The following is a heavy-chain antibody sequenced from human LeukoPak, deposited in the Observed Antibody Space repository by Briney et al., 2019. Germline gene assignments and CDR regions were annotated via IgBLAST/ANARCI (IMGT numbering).Heavy chain of an antibody. Sequence: SETLSLTCAVYGGSFSGYYWSWIRQPPGKGLEWIGEINHSGSTNYNPSLKSRVTISVGTSKNQFSLKLSSVTAADTAVYYCARGEYSYGSFDYWGQGTLVTVSS. D-gene: IGHD5-18*01. CDR1: GGSFSGYY. CDR2: INHSGST. J-gene: IGHJ4*02. V-gene: IGHV4-34*01. CDR3: ARGEYSYGSFDY.